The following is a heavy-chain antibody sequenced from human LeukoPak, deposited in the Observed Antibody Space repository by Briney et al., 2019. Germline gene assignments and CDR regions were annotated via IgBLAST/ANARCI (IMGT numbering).Heavy chain of an antibody. Sequence: SETLSLTCTVSGGSISSSSYYWGWIRQPPGKGLEWIGSIYYSGSTYYNPSLKSRVTISGDTSKNQFSLKLSSVTAADTAVYYCAREPHSPYYYDSSGYYANWFDPWGQGTLVTVSS. V-gene: IGHV4-39*07. CDR3: AREPHSPYYYDSSGYYANWFDP. CDR2: IYYSGST. D-gene: IGHD3-22*01. J-gene: IGHJ5*02. CDR1: GGSISSSSYY.